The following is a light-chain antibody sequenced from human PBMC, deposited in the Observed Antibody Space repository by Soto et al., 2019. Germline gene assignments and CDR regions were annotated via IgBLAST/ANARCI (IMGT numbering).Light chain of an antibody. V-gene: IGKV3D-15*01. CDR1: QSAGNF. CDR3: QQHNQWPIT. CDR2: YIS. Sequence: EIEMTQSSSTVSVNPGETASLTRRASQSAGNFLAWYQQKPGQAPRLLIYYISTRATGIPARFSGSGSGTEFTLTINSLQSEDSAVYYCQQHNQWPITFAQGRRLEI. J-gene: IGKJ5*01.